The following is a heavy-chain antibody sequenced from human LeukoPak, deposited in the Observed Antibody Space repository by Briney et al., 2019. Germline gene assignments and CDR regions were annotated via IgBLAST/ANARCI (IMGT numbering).Heavy chain of an antibody. D-gene: IGHD4/OR15-4a*01. CDR2: ISSSSSYI. J-gene: IGHJ3*02. Sequence: PGGSLRLSCAASGFTFSSYSMNWVRQAPGKGLEWVSSISSSSSYIYYADSVKGRFTISRDNAKNSLYLQMNSLSAEDTAVYYCAREANLGAFDIWGQGTMVTVSS. CDR1: GFTFSSYS. CDR3: AREANLGAFDI. V-gene: IGHV3-21*01.